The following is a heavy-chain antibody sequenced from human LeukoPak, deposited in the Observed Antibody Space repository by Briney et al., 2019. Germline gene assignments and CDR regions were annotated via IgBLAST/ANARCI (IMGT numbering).Heavy chain of an antibody. D-gene: IGHD1-26*01. CDR3: ASTDDGSYRRFDY. CDR1: GGTFSSYA. Sequence: VKVSCKASGGTFSSYAISWVRQAPGQGLEWMGGIIPIFGTANYAQKFQGRVTITADESTSTAYMELSSLRSEDTAVYYCASTDDGSYRRFDYWGQGTLVTVSS. J-gene: IGHJ4*02. CDR2: IIPIFGTA. V-gene: IGHV1-69*13.